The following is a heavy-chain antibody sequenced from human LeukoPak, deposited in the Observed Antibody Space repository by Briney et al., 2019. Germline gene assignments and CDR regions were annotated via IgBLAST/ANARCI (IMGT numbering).Heavy chain of an antibody. CDR3: AKESSPNVVVVGFDY. CDR2: ISGSGGST. J-gene: IGHJ4*02. CDR1: GFTFSSYA. D-gene: IGHD2-15*01. Sequence: PGGSLRLPCAASGFTFSSYAMSWVRQAPGKGLDWVSAISGSGGSTYYADSVKGRFTISRDNSKNTLYLQMNSLRAEDTAVYYCAKESSPNVVVVGFDYWGQGTLVTVSS. V-gene: IGHV3-23*01.